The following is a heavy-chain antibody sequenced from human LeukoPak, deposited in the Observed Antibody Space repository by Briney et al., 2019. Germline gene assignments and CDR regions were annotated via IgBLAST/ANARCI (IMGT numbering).Heavy chain of an antibody. CDR1: GGSISSSSYY. D-gene: IGHD3-3*01. CDR2: IYYSGST. J-gene: IGHJ3*02. V-gene: IGHV4-39*01. CDR3: ARVDYDFWSGYSDAFDI. Sequence: PSETLSLTCTVSGGSISSSSYYWGWIRQPPGKGLECIGSIYYSGSTYYNPSLKSRVTISVDTSKNQFSLKLSSVTAADTAVYYCARVDYDFWSGYSDAFDIWGQGTMVTVSS.